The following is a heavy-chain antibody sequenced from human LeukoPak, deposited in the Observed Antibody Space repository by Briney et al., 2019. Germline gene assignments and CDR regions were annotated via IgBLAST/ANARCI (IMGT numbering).Heavy chain of an antibody. CDR1: GGTFSSYA. Sequence: ASVKVSCKASGGTFSSYAISWVRQAPGQGLECMGGIIPIFGTANYAQKFQGRVTITADESTSTAYMELSSLRSEDTAVYYCASLTMVRGVRFFDPWGQGTLVTVSP. CDR3: ASLTMVRGVRFFDP. CDR2: IIPIFGTA. V-gene: IGHV1-69*01. D-gene: IGHD3-10*01. J-gene: IGHJ5*02.